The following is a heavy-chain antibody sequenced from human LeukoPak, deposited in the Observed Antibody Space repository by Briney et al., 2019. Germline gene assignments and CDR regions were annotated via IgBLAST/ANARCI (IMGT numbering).Heavy chain of an antibody. D-gene: IGHD2-2*01. J-gene: IGHJ5*02. Sequence: GGSLRLSCAASGFTFSGYSMNWVRQAPGKGLEWVSYTSSSSGTIYYADSVKGRFTISRDNSKNTLYLQMNSLRAEDTAVYYCAKDPDIVVVPADAPWGQGTLVTVSS. V-gene: IGHV3-48*01. CDR3: AKDPDIVVVPADAP. CDR2: TSSSSGTI. CDR1: GFTFSGYS.